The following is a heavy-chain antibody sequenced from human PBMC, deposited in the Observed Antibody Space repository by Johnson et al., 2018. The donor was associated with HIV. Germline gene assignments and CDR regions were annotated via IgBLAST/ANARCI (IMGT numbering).Heavy chain of an antibody. CDR1: RFTFDDYG. CDR2: INWNGGST. J-gene: IGHJ3*02. Sequence: VLLVESGGGVVRPGGSLRLSFAASRFTFDDYGMSWVRQVPGKGLEWVSGINWNGGSTGYAGSVKGRFTISRENAKNSLYLQMNSLRAGDTAVYYGARESGVRYFDWLAGWAFDIWGQGTMVTVSS. CDR3: ARESGVRYFDWLAGWAFDI. D-gene: IGHD3-9*01. V-gene: IGHV3-20*03.